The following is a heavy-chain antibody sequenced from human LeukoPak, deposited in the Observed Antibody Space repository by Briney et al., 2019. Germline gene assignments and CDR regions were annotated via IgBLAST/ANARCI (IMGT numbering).Heavy chain of an antibody. CDR2: INHSGST. CDR1: GGSFSGYY. V-gene: IGHV4-34*01. CDR3: ARTAPAVAGVRSLDY. J-gene: IGHJ4*02. Sequence: PSETLSLTCAVYGGSFSGYYWSWIRQPPGKGLEWIGEINHSGSTNYNPSLKSRVTISVGTSKNQFSLKLSSVTAADTAVYYCARTAPAVAGVRSLDYWGQGTLVTVSS. D-gene: IGHD6-19*01.